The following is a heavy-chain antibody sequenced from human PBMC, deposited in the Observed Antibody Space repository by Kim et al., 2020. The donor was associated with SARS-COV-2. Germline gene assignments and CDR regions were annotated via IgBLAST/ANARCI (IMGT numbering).Heavy chain of an antibody. CDR3: SRDTASSGAEAAYEI. J-gene: IGHJ3*02. Sequence: GGSLRLSCAASGFTFSSYAMHWVRQAPGKGLEWVAVISYDGSNKYYADSVKGRFTISRDNSKNTLYLQMNSLRAEDTAVYYCSRDTASSGAEAAYEIWA. CDR1: GFTFSSYA. V-gene: IGHV3-30*04. D-gene: IGHD3-22*01. CDR2: ISYDGSNK.